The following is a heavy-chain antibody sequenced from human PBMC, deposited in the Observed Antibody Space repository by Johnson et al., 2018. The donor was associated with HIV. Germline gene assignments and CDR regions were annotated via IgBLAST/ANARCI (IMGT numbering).Heavy chain of an antibody. CDR3: ARGSEDAFDI. D-gene: IGHD1-26*01. Sequence: VQLVESGGGLVKPGKSLRLSCEASGFNFNHAWMSWVRQAPGKGLEWVAVISYDGSNKYYADSVKGRFTISRDNSKNTLYLQMNSLRAGDTAVYYCARGSEDAFDIWGQGTMVTVSS. V-gene: IGHV3-30*03. J-gene: IGHJ3*02. CDR2: ISYDGSNK. CDR1: GFNFNHAW.